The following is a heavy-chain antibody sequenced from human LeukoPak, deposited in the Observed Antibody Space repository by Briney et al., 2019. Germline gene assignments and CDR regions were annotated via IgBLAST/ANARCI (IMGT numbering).Heavy chain of an antibody. CDR3: AKEGTVGTPDQFAFDI. D-gene: IGHD1-7*01. Sequence: ASVKVSCKASGYTFIGYDINWVRQATGQGLEWMGWMNPNSGNTGYAQKFQGRVTMTRNTSISTAYMELSSLRAEDTAVYYCAKEGTVGTPDQFAFDIWGRGTMVTVAS. CDR1: GYTFIGYD. CDR2: MNPNSGNT. J-gene: IGHJ3*02. V-gene: IGHV1-8*01.